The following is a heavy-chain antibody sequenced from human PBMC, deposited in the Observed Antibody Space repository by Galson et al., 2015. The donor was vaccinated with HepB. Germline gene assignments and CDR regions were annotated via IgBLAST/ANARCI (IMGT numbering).Heavy chain of an antibody. J-gene: IGHJ6*02. D-gene: IGHD6-13*01. V-gene: IGHV3-15*01. CDR3: TTDGSSWYGGIRYYYGMDV. CDR2: IKSKTDGGTT. Sequence: SLRLSYAASGFTFSNAWMSWVRQAPGKGLEWVGRIKSKTDGGTTDYAAPVKGRFTISRDDSKNTLYLQMNSLKTEDTAVYYCTTDGSSWYGGIRYYYGMDVWGQGTTVTVSS. CDR1: GFTFSNAW.